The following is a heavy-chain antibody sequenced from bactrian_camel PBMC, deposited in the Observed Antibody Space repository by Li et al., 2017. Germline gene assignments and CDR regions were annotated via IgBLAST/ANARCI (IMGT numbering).Heavy chain of an antibody. CDR3: AADGRELGGLIRTLGVIKEHYFEF. CDR1: FPSAYH. CDR2: FNVDGTR. D-gene: IGHD1*01. Sequence: HVQLGQSGGGSVQARGSLTLSCETAFPSAYHMAWFRQAPGKEREGVARFNVDGTRIYADSVKGRFTISLDNAKNTLYLQMNNLTPEDTAMYYCAADGRELGGLIRTLGVIKEHYFEFWGQGTQVTVS. J-gene: IGHJ6*01. V-gene: IGHV3S53*01.